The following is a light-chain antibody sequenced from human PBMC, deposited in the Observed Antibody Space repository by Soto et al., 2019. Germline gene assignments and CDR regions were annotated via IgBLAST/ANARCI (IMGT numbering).Light chain of an antibody. Sequence: DIQLTQSPSSLSASVVDRVSISCRASQSISNYLNWYQQKPGKAPKVLIFAACSLQSGVPSRFSGSGSGTEFTLTISSLQPDDFATYYCQQYNSYSWTFGQGTKVDI. CDR2: AAC. J-gene: IGKJ1*01. CDR1: QSISNY. V-gene: IGKV1-16*01. CDR3: QQYNSYSWT.